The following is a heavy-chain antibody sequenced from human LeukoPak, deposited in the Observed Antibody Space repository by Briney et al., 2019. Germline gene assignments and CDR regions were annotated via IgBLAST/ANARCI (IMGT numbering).Heavy chain of an antibody. CDR3: ASTLEVPVPNYYYMDV. D-gene: IGHD2-2*01. Sequence: SETLSLTCTVSGGSISSYYWSWIRQPAGKGLEWIGRIYTSGSTNYNPSLKSRVTMSVDTSKNQFSLKLSSVTAADTAVYYCASTLEVPVPNYYYMDVWGKGTTVTVSS. V-gene: IGHV4-4*07. J-gene: IGHJ6*03. CDR2: IYTSGST. CDR1: GGSISSYY.